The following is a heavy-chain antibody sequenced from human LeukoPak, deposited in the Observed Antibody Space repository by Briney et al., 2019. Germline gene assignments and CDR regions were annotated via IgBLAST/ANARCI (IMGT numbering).Heavy chain of an antibody. CDR3: ARVSLYYYGSGSYYNVWAFDI. CDR1: RFTFDDYG. Sequence: GGSLRLSCAASRFTFDDYGMSWVRQAPGKGLEWVSGINWNGGSTGYADSVKGRFTISRDNAKNSLYLQMNSLRAEDTAVYYCARVSLYYYGSGSYYNVWAFDIWGQGTMVTVSS. D-gene: IGHD3-10*01. J-gene: IGHJ3*02. CDR2: INWNGGST. V-gene: IGHV3-20*04.